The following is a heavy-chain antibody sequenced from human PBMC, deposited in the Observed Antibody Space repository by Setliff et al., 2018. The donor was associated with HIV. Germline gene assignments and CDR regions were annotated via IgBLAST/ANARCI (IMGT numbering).Heavy chain of an antibody. CDR2: IWPSGTS. Sequence: SETLSLTCTVSGDSISSDFYWGWIRQPPGKGLEWIGSIWPSGTSNYNPSLKGRVTISQDMSQNQFSLKVNSVTAADTAIYYCARGGPAVAYAVDVWGQGTTVTVSS. D-gene: IGHD5-12*01. V-gene: IGHV4-38-2*02. J-gene: IGHJ6*02. CDR3: ARGGPAVAYAVDV. CDR1: GDSISSDFY.